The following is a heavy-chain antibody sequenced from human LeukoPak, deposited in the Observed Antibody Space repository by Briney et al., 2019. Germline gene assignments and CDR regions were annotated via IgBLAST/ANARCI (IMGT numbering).Heavy chain of an antibody. V-gene: IGHV3-21*01. D-gene: IGHD2-15*01. J-gene: IGHJ6*02. CDR1: GFTFSSYT. CDR2: ITTSDGNT. CDR3: ARELVVAATHDYYYGMDV. Sequence: GGSLRLSCAASGFTFSSYTMSWVRQAPGKGLEWVSTITTSDGNTYYADSGKGRFTISRDNAKNSLYLHMNSLRAEDTAVYYCARELVVAATHDYYYGMDVWGQGTTVTVSS.